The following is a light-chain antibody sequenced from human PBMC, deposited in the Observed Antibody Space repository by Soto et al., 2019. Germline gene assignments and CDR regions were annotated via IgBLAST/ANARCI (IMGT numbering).Light chain of an antibody. CDR1: QSVSTY. J-gene: IGKJ4*01. Sequence: EIVLTQAPATLSLSPGETATLSCRASQSVSTYLVWYQQKAGQVPRLLIYDTSNRASGIPARFSGSGSGTDFTLTVSSLESEDFDTCYCFQRATWPASFGGGTEV. V-gene: IGKV3-11*01. CDR3: FQRATWPAS. CDR2: DTS.